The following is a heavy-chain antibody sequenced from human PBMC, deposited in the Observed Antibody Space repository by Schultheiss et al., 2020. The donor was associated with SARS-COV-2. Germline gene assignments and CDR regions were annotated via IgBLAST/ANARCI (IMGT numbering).Heavy chain of an antibody. Sequence: GGSLRLSCAASGFTFSSYGMHWVRQAPGKGLEWVAVISYDGSNKYYADSVKGRFTISRDNAKNSLYLQMNSLRAEDTAVYYCAREAGLDYYYGMDVWGQGTTVTVSS. CDR3: AREAGLDYYYGMDV. D-gene: IGHD3-16*01. J-gene: IGHJ6*02. CDR2: ISYDGSNK. CDR1: GFTFSSYG. V-gene: IGHV3-30*03.